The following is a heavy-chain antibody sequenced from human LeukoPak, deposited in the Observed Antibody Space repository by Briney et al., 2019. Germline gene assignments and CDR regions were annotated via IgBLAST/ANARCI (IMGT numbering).Heavy chain of an antibody. CDR3: ARPQSEQQLVYVDY. CDR2: INTNTGNP. CDR1: GYTFTSYA. J-gene: IGHJ4*02. V-gene: IGHV7-4-1*02. Sequence: ASVKVSCKASGYTFTSYAMNWVRQAPGQGLEWMGWINTNTGNPTYAQGFTGRFVFSLDTSVSTAYLQISSLKAEDTAVYYCARPQSEQQLVYVDYWGQGTLVTVSS. D-gene: IGHD6-13*01.